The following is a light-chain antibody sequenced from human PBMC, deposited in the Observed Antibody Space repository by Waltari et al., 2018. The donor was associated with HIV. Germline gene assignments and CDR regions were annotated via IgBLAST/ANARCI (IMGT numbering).Light chain of an antibody. V-gene: IGLV1-44*01. Sequence: QSVLTQPPSASGTPGQRVTISCSGSSPNIGSNTVNWYQQLPGTAPKLLIYSNNQRPSGVPDRFSGSKSGTSASLAISGLQSEDEADYYCAVWDDSLNGVIFGGGTKLTVL. CDR3: AVWDDSLNGVI. CDR2: SNN. J-gene: IGLJ2*01. CDR1: SPNIGSNT.